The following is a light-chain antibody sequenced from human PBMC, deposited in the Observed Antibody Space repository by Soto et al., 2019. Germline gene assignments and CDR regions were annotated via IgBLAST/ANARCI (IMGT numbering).Light chain of an antibody. V-gene: IGKV4-1*01. CDR3: QQYYSSPPT. J-gene: IGKJ1*01. Sequence: DIVLTQSPDSLAVSLGERATINCKSSQSVLYSSDNKSYLTWYQHKPGQPPKLLIYWASTRESGVPDRFSGSGSGTDFTLTISSLQAEDVAVYYCQQYYSSPPTFGQGTKVEIK. CDR1: QSVLYSSDNKSY. CDR2: WAS.